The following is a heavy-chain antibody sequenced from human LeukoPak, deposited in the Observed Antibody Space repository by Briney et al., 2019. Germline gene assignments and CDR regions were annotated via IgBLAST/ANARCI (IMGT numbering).Heavy chain of an antibody. CDR2: MNPNSGNT. CDR1: GYTFTSYD. J-gene: IGHJ4*02. V-gene: IGHV1-8*01. D-gene: IGHD3-22*01. CDR3: ARPVSSGYYYFDY. Sequence: ASVKVSCKASGYTFTSYDINWVRQATGQGLEWMGWMNPNSGNTGYAQKFQGRVTMTRNTSISTAYMELSSLKASDTAMYYCARPVSSGYYYFDYWGQGTLVTVSS.